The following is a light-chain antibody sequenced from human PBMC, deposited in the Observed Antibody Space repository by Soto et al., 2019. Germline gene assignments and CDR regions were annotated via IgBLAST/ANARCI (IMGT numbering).Light chain of an antibody. Sequence: ERGMTKSPATLSVSPVERATLSCRASQSVSSNLAWYQQKPGQAPRLLIFDASTRATGIPARFSGSGSGTDFTLTISSLQPDDFATYYCQHYNSYSEAFGEGTKVDIK. CDR1: QSVSSN. CDR3: QHYNSYSEA. J-gene: IGKJ1*01. V-gene: IGKV3-15*01. CDR2: DAS.